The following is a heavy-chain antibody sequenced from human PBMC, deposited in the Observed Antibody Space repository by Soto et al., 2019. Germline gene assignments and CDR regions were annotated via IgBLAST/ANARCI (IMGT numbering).Heavy chain of an antibody. CDR2: INHSGST. D-gene: IGHD3-10*01. CDR1: GGSFSGYY. V-gene: IGHV4-34*01. J-gene: IGHJ4*02. CDR3: ARGPDSSGSYYIYYFDY. Sequence: SETLSLTCAVYGGSFSGYYWSWIRQPPGKGLEWIGEINHSGSTNYNPSLKSRVTISVDTSKNQFSLKLSSVTAADTAVYYCARGPDSSGSYYIYYFDYWGQGTLVTVSS.